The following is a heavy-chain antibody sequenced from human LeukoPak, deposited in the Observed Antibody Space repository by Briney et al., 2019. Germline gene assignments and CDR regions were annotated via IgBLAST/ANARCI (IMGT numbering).Heavy chain of an antibody. J-gene: IGHJ4*02. Sequence: GGSLRVCCEASGVTFSSYAMSWVRQAPGKGLEWVSAISGSGGSTYYADSVKGRFTISRDNSKNTLYLQMNSLRAEDTAVYYCARFPYGSGSYYEYWGQGTLVTVSS. CDR2: ISGSGGST. CDR1: GVTFSSYA. CDR3: ARFPYGSGSYYEY. D-gene: IGHD3-10*01. V-gene: IGHV3-23*01.